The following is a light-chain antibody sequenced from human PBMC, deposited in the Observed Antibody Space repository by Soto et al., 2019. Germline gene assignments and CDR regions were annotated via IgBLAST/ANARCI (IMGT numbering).Light chain of an antibody. CDR3: QEYNSDSGYT. CDR2: DAS. J-gene: IGKJ3*01. V-gene: IGKV1-5*01. Sequence: DIQMTQSPSTLSASVGDRVTITCRASQSVSKWLAWYQQKPGKAPKLLIYDASNLESGVPSRFSGSGSGTDFTLRISSLQLDDFATYYCQEYNSDSGYTFGPGTKVDV. CDR1: QSVSKW.